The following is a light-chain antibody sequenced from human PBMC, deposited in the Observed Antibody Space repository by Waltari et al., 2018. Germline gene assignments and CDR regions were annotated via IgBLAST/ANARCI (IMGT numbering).Light chain of an antibody. CDR2: DVS. CDR3: SSYSSSSTLYV. V-gene: IGLV2-14*03. J-gene: IGLJ1*01. CDR1: SSDVGGYDY. Sequence: QSALTQPASVSGSPGQSITIFCAGTSSDVGGYDYVSCYQQHPGKAPELIIYDVSNRPSGVSDRFSGSKSGNTASLTISGLQADDEADYYCSSYSSSSTLYVFGTGTKVTV.